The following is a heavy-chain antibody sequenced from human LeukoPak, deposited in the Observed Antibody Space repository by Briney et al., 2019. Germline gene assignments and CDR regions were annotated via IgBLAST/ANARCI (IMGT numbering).Heavy chain of an antibody. J-gene: IGHJ4*02. D-gene: IGHD3-10*01. Sequence: SETLSLTCTVSGGSISSGDYYWGWIRQPPGKGLEWVGNIYHDGSTYYTPSLKSRVTISVDTSKNQFSLKLTSVTAADTAVYYCAREGLITIIRGLNFGYWGQGTLVSVSS. CDR1: GGSISSGDYY. CDR3: AREGLITIIRGLNFGY. CDR2: IYHDGST. V-gene: IGHV4-39*07.